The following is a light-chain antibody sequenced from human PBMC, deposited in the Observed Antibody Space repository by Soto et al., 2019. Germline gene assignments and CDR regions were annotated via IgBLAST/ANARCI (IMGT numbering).Light chain of an antibody. CDR3: XXXXXXXXIX. CDR2: GAS. CDR1: QSVSSS. Sequence: EIVMTQSPATLSLSPGERATLSCRASQSVSSSLAWYQQKPGQPPRLLISGASRRATGIPDRFSGSGSETDFTLTINRLEPEDFALYXXXXXXXXXXIXFGQGTRREIK. V-gene: IGKV3-20*01. J-gene: IGKJ5*01.